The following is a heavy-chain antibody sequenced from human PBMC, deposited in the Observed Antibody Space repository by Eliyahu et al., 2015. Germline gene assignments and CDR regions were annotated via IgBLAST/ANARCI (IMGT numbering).Heavy chain of an antibody. J-gene: IGHJ6*02. CDR2: ISVDNGNT. CDR3: ARTPSKHVGQLSFAQCFFYTGMDV. Sequence: QAQLVQSGAELKKPGASVKVSCKASGYSLSNSGXSWVRQAPGQGLEYLGWISVDNGNTNFPQTVKGRVTLTTDTSTNTAFMELRSLRSDDTAVYYCARTPSKHVGQLSFAQCFFYTGMDVWGQGTAVTVSS. CDR1: GYSLSNSG. V-gene: IGHV1-18*01. D-gene: IGHD3-16*02.